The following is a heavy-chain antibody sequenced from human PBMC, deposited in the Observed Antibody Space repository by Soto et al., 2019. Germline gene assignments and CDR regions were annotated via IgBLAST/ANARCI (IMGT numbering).Heavy chain of an antibody. CDR2: IYYSGST. Sequence: SETLSLTCTVSGGSISSYYWSWIRQPPGEGLEWIGSIYYSGSTNYNPSLKSRVTISIDTSKSLFSLKLSSLTSADTAVYFCARAYYGDYPYFDYWGQGALVTVSS. V-gene: IGHV4-59*01. J-gene: IGHJ4*02. D-gene: IGHD4-17*01. CDR3: ARAYYGDYPYFDY. CDR1: GGSISSYY.